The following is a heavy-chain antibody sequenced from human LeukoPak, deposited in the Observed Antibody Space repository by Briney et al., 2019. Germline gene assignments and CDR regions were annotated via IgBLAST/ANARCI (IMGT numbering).Heavy chain of an antibody. CDR2: IYSGGST. CDR3: ASGYCSGGSCFYTPYYFDY. Sequence: QPGGSLRLSCAASGFTVSSNYMSWVRQAPGKGLEWVSVIYSGGSTYYADSVKGRFTISRDNSKNTLYLQMNSLRAEDTAVYYCASGYCSGGSCFYTPYYFDYWGQGTLVTVSS. V-gene: IGHV3-53*01. J-gene: IGHJ4*02. CDR1: GFTVSSNY. D-gene: IGHD2-15*01.